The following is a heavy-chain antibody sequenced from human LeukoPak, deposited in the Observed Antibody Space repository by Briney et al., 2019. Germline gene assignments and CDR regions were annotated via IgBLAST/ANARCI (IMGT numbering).Heavy chain of an antibody. CDR1: GFTFSSYS. J-gene: IGHJ4*02. Sequence: GGSLRLSCAASGFTFSSYSMNWVRQAPGKGREGVSYISSSSSTIYYADSVKGRFTISRDNAKNSLYLQMNSLRAEDTAVYYCARDRLTYYYDSSGYDYWGQGTLVTVSS. D-gene: IGHD3-22*01. CDR3: ARDRLTYYYDSSGYDY. CDR2: ISSSSSTI. V-gene: IGHV3-48*01.